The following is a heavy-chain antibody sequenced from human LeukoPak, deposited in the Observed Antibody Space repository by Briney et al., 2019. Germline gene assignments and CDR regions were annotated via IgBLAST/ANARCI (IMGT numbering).Heavy chain of an antibody. CDR3: ARNVSGSYGY. J-gene: IGHJ4*02. CDR2: ISVYNGHT. Sequence: GASVNVSCKASGYSFTTYGISWVRQAPGQGLEWMGWISVYNGHTNYAQKLQGRVTMTTDTSTSTAYMELRSLTSDDTAVYYCARNVSGSYGYWGQGTLVIVSS. D-gene: IGHD3-10*01. CDR1: GYSFTTYG. V-gene: IGHV1-18*01.